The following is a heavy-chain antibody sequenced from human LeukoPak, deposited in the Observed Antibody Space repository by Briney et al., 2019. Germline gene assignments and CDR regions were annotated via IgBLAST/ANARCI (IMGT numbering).Heavy chain of an antibody. D-gene: IGHD3-22*01. Sequence: PSETLSLTCAVYGGSFSGYYWSWIRQPPGKGLEWIGEINHSGSTNYNPSHKSRVTISVDTSKNQFSLKLSSVTAADTAVYYCARSRLLPDYWGQGTLVTVSS. J-gene: IGHJ4*02. CDR1: GGSFSGYY. CDR3: ARSRLLPDY. V-gene: IGHV4-34*01. CDR2: INHSGST.